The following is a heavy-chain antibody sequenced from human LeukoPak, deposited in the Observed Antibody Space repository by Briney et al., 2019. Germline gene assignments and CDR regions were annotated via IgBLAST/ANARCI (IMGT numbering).Heavy chain of an antibody. CDR3: ARQGPGISTMSFDY. CDR1: GYTFTSYW. CDR2: IYPGDSDS. Sequence: SLKISCQGFGYTFTSYWIGWVREMPGRGLEWMGVIYPGDSDSRYSPSFQGQVTISADKSMNTAYLQWSSLEASDTAMYFCARQGPGISTMSFDYWGRGTLVTVSS. D-gene: IGHD1-14*01. J-gene: IGHJ4*02. V-gene: IGHV5-51*01.